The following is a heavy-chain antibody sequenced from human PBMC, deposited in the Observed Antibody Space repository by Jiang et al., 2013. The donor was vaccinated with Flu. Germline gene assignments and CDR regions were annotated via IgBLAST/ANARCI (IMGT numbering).Heavy chain of an antibody. CDR3: TTYAPVYY. Sequence: QLLESGGGLVQPGGSLKVSCAASGFTFSGSALYWVRQASGKGLEWVGRIRSKRNNYATAYAASMKGRFTISRDDSKNTAYLQMNSLKTEDTAVHYCTTYAPVYYWGRGTLVTVSS. D-gene: IGHD3-16*01. J-gene: IGHJ4*02. CDR1: GFTFSGSA. V-gene: IGHV3-73*01. CDR2: IRSKRNNYAT.